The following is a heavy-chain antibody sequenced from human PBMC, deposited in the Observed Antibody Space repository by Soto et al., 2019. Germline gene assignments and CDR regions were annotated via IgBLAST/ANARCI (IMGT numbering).Heavy chain of an antibody. J-gene: IGHJ5*02. Sequence: GGSLRLSCAASGFTFSSYAMSWVRQAPGKGLEWVSAISGSGGSTYYADSVKGRFTISRDNSKNTLYLQMNSLRAEDTAVYYCAPGPHYYDSSGYFDWFDPWGQGTLVTVSS. CDR3: APGPHYYDSSGYFDWFDP. CDR1: GFTFSSYA. V-gene: IGHV3-23*01. CDR2: ISGSGGST. D-gene: IGHD3-22*01.